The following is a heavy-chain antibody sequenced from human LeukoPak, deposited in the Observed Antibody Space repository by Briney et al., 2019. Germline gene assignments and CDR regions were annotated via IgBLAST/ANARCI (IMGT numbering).Heavy chain of an antibody. V-gene: IGHV3-21*01. Sequence: GGSLRLSCAASGFTFSSYSMNWVRQAPGKGLEWVSSISSSSSYIYYADSVKGRFTISRDNAKNSLYLQMNSLRAEDTAVYYCAKSGVRWLQLNYFDYWGQGTLVTVSS. CDR3: AKSGVRWLQLNYFDY. CDR1: GFTFSSYS. CDR2: ISSSSSYI. D-gene: IGHD5-24*01. J-gene: IGHJ4*02.